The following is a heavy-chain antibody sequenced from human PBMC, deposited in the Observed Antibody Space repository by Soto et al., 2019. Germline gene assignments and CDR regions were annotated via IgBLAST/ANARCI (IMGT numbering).Heavy chain of an antibody. CDR1: GVSISSGNW. CDR3: ARLGYDSRLNYLYFDH. V-gene: IGHV4-4*02. J-gene: IGHJ4*02. CDR2: VYNDGSA. Sequence: SETLSLTCDVSGVSISSGNWWSWVRQPPGKGLEWIAEVYNDGSANYHPSLESRATISVDRSKNQVSLRLSSVTAADTGNYYCARLGYDSRLNYLYFDHWGQGTLVTVSS. D-gene: IGHD3-22*01.